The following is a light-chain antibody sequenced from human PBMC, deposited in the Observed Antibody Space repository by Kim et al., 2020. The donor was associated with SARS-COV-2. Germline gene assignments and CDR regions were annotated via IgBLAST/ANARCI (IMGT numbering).Light chain of an antibody. CDR2: GAS. Sequence: ENVLTQSPGTLSLSPGERATLSCRASQSIRSGYLAWYRQKPGQAPRLLIYGASSRATGIPDRFSGSGSRTDFTLTISRLEPEDFAVYYCQQYDSSPVFGPGTKVDIK. J-gene: IGKJ3*01. CDR3: QQYDSSPV. CDR1: QSIRSGY. V-gene: IGKV3-20*01.